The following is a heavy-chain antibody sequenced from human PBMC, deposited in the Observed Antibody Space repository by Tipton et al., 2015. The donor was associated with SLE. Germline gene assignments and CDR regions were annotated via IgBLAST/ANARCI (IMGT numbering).Heavy chain of an antibody. CDR2: IYYSGST. D-gene: IGHD3-9*01. Sequence: TLSLTCTVSGGSISSSSYYWGWIRQPPGKGLEWIGSIYYSGSTYYNPSLKSRVTISVDRSKNQFSLKLSSVTAADTAVYYCARSYYDILTGLYYFDYWGQGTLVTVSS. CDR1: GGSISSSSYY. J-gene: IGHJ4*02. V-gene: IGHV4-39*07. CDR3: ARSYYDILTGLYYFDY.